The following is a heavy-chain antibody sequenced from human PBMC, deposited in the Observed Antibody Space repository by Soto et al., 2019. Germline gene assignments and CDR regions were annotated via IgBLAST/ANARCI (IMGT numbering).Heavy chain of an antibody. V-gene: IGHV3-13*01. CDR3: ARDKPQCAGKGGHLAGLCGMDV. J-gene: IGHJ6*02. D-gene: IGHD1-26*01. Sequence: EVQLVESGGGLVQPGGSLRLACAASGFTFSTYDMHWVRQTTGRPPEWVSTIGTAGATFYPDSVKGRFTISRENAKHSLYLHMNSLRAGDTAVYYCARDKPQCAGKGGHLAGLCGMDVWGQGTTVTVSS. CDR2: IGTAGAT. CDR1: GFTFSTYD.